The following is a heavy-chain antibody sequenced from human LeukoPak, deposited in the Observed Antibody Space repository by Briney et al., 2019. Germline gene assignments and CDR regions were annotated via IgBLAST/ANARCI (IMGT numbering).Heavy chain of an antibody. D-gene: IGHD3-22*01. V-gene: IGHV1-18*01. J-gene: IGHJ4*02. CDR2: INAYNGDT. CDR3: ARSYYDTSGYYTYYFDY. CDR1: GYTFASYG. Sequence: GASVKVSCKVSGYTFASYGISWVRRAPGQGLEWMAWINAYNGDTNYAQKFQGRVTVTTDSSTTTAYMELRSLRSDDTAVYYCARSYYDTSGYYTYYFDYWGQGTLVTVSS.